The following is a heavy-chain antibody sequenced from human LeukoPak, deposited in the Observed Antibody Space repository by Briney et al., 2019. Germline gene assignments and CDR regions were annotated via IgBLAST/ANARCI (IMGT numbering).Heavy chain of an antibody. Sequence: GGSLRLSCAASGFTVSNNYMRWVRQAPGKGLEWVSSITGSGGGTYYADSVKGRFTISRDNFKNMLFLQMNSLRVEDTAVYYCAKDRVRANYWGQVTLVTVSS. CDR3: AKDRVRANY. V-gene: IGHV3-23*01. D-gene: IGHD2-2*01. CDR1: GFTVSNNY. CDR2: ITGSGGGT. J-gene: IGHJ4*02.